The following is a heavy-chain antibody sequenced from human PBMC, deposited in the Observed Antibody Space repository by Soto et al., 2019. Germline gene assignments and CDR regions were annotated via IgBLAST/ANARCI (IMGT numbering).Heavy chain of an antibody. J-gene: IGHJ4*02. V-gene: IGHV1-2*02. Sequence: ASVKVSCKASGYIFTAYSMHWVRQAPGQGLERVGWFNPNSGDTIYAQKFQGRVTLTGDTSISTAYMELYSLTSDDTAVYYCAREASAVISLDYWGQGTLVTVSS. CDR1: GYIFTAYS. D-gene: IGHD6-19*01. CDR2: FNPNSGDT. CDR3: AREASAVISLDY.